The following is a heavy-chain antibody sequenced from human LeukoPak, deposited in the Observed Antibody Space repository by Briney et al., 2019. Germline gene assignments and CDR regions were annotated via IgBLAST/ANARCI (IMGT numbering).Heavy chain of an antibody. Sequence: SETLSLTCTVSGASINSYYWSWIRQPPGKGLEWIGCIYDSGSTYYNPSLKSRVAISVDTSKNQFSLKLSSETAADTAVYYCARHLAIFGVVINNWFDPWGQGTLVTVSS. V-gene: IGHV4-59*08. CDR3: ARHLAIFGVVINNWFDP. CDR2: IYDSGST. CDR1: GASINSYY. J-gene: IGHJ5*02. D-gene: IGHD3-3*01.